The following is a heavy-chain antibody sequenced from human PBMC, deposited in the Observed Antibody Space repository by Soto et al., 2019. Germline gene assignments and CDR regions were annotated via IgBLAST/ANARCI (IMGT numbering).Heavy chain of an antibody. D-gene: IGHD1-26*01. Sequence: GGSLRLSCAASGFTFSSYGMHWVRQAPGKGLEWVAVISYDGSNKYYADSVKGRFTISRDNSKNTLYLQMNSLRAEDTAVYYCAKEIRGSYYGTDYWGQGTLVPVSS. CDR3: AKEIRGSYYGTDY. V-gene: IGHV3-30*18. CDR2: ISYDGSNK. J-gene: IGHJ4*02. CDR1: GFTFSSYG.